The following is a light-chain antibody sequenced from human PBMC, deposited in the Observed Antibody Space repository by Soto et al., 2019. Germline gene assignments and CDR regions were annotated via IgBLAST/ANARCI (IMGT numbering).Light chain of an antibody. CDR1: QNVLYSSNNKNY. Sequence: DIVMTQSPDPLAVSLGERATINCKSSQNVLYSSNNKNYLAWYQQKSGQPPKLLIHWASTRESGVPDRFSGSGSGTDFTLTITSXQAEDVAVYYCQQYFTVPLTFGGGTKVDIK. CDR3: QQYFTVPLT. J-gene: IGKJ4*01. CDR2: WAS. V-gene: IGKV4-1*01.